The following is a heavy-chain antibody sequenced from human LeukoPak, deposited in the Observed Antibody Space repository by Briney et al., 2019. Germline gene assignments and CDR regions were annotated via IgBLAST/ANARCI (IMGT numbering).Heavy chain of an antibody. D-gene: IGHD2-15*01. Sequence: GGSLRLSCAASGFTVSSNYMSWVRQAPGKGLEWASVIYSGGSTYYADSVKGRFTISRDNSKNTLYLQMNSLRAEDTAIYYCAREADCSGGNCYRGAFDIWGQGTMITVSS. CDR3: AREADCSGGNCYRGAFDI. CDR1: GFTVSSNY. J-gene: IGHJ3*02. CDR2: IYSGGST. V-gene: IGHV3-53*01.